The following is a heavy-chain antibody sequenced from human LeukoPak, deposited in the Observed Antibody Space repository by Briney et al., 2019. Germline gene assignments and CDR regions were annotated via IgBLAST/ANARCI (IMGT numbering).Heavy chain of an antibody. D-gene: IGHD6-13*01. V-gene: IGHV3-9*01. CDR3: AKGKSNTWYEVFFDY. Sequence: PGGSLRLSCAASGFTFDDYAMHWVRQAPGKGLEWVSGISWNSGNIGYADSVKGRFTISRDNAKNSLYLQMNSLRAEDTAFYYCAKGKSNTWYEVFFDYWGQGTLVTVSS. CDR2: ISWNSGNI. J-gene: IGHJ4*02. CDR1: GFTFDDYA.